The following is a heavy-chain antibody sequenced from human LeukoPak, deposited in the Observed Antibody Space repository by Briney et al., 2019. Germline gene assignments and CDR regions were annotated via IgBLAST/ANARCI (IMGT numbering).Heavy chain of an antibody. J-gene: IGHJ4*02. D-gene: IGHD2-8*01. CDR1: GYTFNNYD. CDR2: MNPNSGNT. CDR3: IRSVRNGHFGY. Sequence: ASVKVSCKTSGYTFNNYDINWVRQASGQGLEWMGWMNPNSGNTGYAQTFQGRVTMTRSTSISTAYMELSTLRFEDTAVYYCIRSVRNGHFGYWGQGTLVTVSS. V-gene: IGHV1-8*01.